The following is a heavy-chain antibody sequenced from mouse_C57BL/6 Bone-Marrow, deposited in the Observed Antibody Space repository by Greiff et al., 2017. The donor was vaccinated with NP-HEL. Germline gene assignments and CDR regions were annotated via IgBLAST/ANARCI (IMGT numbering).Heavy chain of an antibody. J-gene: IGHJ3*01. CDR1: GYAFSSSW. Sequence: VQLQQSGPELVKPGASVKISCRASGYAFSSSWMNWVKQRPGQGLEWIGRIYPGDGDTNYNGKFKGKATLTADKSSSTAYMQLSSLTSEDSAVDFCASAYYDYDWAYWGQGTLVTVSA. CDR2: IYPGDGDT. CDR3: ASAYYDYDWAY. V-gene: IGHV1-82*01. D-gene: IGHD2-4*01.